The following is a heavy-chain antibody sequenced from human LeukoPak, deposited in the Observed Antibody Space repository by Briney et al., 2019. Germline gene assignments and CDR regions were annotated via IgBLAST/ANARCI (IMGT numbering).Heavy chain of an antibody. J-gene: IGHJ6*02. CDR3: ARDLAPYCGGDCYSGMNV. D-gene: IGHD2-21*02. V-gene: IGHV3-7*01. Sequence: PGGSLRLSCAASGFTFSSYWMSWVRQAPGKGLEWVANIKQDGSEKYYVDSVKGRFTISRDNSKNTLYLQMNSLRAEDTAVYYCARDLAPYCGGDCYSGMNVWGQGTTVTVSS. CDR2: IKQDGSEK. CDR1: GFTFSSYW.